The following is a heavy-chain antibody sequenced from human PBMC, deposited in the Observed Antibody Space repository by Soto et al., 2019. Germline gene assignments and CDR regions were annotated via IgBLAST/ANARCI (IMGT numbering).Heavy chain of an antibody. J-gene: IGHJ6*03. D-gene: IGHD3-9*01. CDR1: KFTFTNYA. CDR3: AKDLRSYDFLTGFYYYYMDV. Sequence: EVQLLGSGGGLVQPGGSLRLSCAASKFTFTNYAMSWVRQAPGKGLEWVSGISGTGDSTYYADSVKGRFTISRDNSKNTLYLQMNSLRVEDTAVYYCAKDLRSYDFLTGFYYYYMDVWGKGTTVTVSS. CDR2: ISGTGDST. V-gene: IGHV3-23*01.